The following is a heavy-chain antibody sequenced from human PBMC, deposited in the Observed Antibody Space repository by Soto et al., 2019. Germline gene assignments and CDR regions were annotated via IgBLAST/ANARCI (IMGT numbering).Heavy chain of an antibody. CDR2: IYYSGST. CDR1: GGSINSGDYY. D-gene: IGHD5-12*01. CDR3: ARLYTGYEAFDY. J-gene: IGHJ4*02. Sequence: LSETLSLTCSVSGGSINSGDYYWSWIRQSPGKGLEWIGYIYYSGSTYYNPSLKSRSTISIDTSKNQFFLDVDSVTAADTAVYYCARLYTGYEAFDYWGQGTLVTVSS. V-gene: IGHV4-30-4*01.